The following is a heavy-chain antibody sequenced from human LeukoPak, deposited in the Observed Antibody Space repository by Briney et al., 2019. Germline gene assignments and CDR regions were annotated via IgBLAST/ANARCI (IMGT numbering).Heavy chain of an antibody. Sequence: ASVKVSCKASGGTFSSYAISWVRQAPGQGLEWMGWISAYNGNTNYAQKFQGRVTMTTDTSTSTAYMELRSLRSDDTAVYYCARRYDSSWASDYWGQGTLVTVSS. D-gene: IGHD6-13*01. CDR1: GGTFSSYA. CDR2: ISAYNGNT. CDR3: ARRYDSSWASDY. V-gene: IGHV1-18*01. J-gene: IGHJ4*02.